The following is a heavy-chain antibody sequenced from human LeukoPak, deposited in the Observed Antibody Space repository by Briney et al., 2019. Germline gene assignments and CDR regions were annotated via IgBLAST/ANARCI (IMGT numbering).Heavy chain of an antibody. V-gene: IGHV3-30*04. D-gene: IGHD4-23*01. CDR1: GFTFSNYA. CDR2: ISYDGSNK. J-gene: IGHJ4*02. Sequence: QPGRSLRLSCAASGFTFSNYAMHWVRQAPGKGLEWVALISYDGSNKFYADSVKGRFTISRDNSKNTLYLQMNSLRVEDTAVYYCAKIGRNVVYWGQGTLVTASS. CDR3: AKIGRNVVY.